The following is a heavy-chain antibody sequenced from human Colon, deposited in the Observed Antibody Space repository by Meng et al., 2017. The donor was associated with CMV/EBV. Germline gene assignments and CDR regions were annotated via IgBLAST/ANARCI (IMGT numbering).Heavy chain of an antibody. CDR2: ISSNSRMI. D-gene: IGHD2-2*01. V-gene: IGHV3-48*03. J-gene: IGHJ3*01. Sequence: GRSLRLSCAASGFTFSNYEMNWVRQAPGKGLEWISYISSNSRMIYYADSVKGRFTISRDNAKKSLYLEMNSLRAEDTAVYYCARDERLAVVVPAAMPDAFDVWGQGTMVTVSS. CDR1: GFTFSNYE. CDR3: ARDERLAVVVPAAMPDAFDV.